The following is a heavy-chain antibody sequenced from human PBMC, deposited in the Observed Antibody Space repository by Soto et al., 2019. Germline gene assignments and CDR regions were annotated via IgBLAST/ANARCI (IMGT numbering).Heavy chain of an antibody. Sequence: SETLSLTCTVSLGSISSYYWTWIRQAPGKGLEGIGYIYYSGGTHYNPSLKSRFTISVDTSKNQFSLKLNSVTAADTAVYYCARGEYCSGGSCHLGDPWGQGTLVTVSS. D-gene: IGHD2-15*01. J-gene: IGHJ5*02. V-gene: IGHV4-59*01. CDR2: IYYSGGT. CDR1: LGSISSYY. CDR3: ARGEYCSGGSCHLGDP.